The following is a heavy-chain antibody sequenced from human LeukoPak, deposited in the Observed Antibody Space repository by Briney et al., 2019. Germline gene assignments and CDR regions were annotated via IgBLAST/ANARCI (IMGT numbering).Heavy chain of an antibody. Sequence: SETLSLTCTVCGGAISRGDYYWSWIRQPPGKALEWIGYIYYSGSTYHNPSLKSRVTISVDTSKNQLSMKLNSVTPADTAVYYCASTAVDHTWFDPWGQGTLVTVSS. V-gene: IGHV4-30-4*02. CDR1: GGAISRGDYY. CDR3: ASTAVDHTWFDP. J-gene: IGHJ5*02. D-gene: IGHD2-21*02. CDR2: IYYSGST.